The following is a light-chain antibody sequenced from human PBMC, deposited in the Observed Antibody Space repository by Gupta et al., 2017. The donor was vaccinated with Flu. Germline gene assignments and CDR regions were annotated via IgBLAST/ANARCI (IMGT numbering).Light chain of an antibody. J-gene: IGLJ2*01. CDR1: SSDVGGYNF. CDR3: SSYAGTNNLV. V-gene: IGLV2-8*01. Sequence: QSALTQSPTASGSLGQSVTISCTGSSSDVGGYNFVSWYQQHSGKAPKLMIYDLNRRPSGVPVRFSGSRSGNTASLTVSGLQAEDEADYYCSSYAGTNNLVFGGGTRLTVL. CDR2: DLN.